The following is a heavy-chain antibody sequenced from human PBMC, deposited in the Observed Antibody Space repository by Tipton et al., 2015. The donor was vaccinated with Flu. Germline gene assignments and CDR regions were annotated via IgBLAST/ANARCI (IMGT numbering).Heavy chain of an antibody. CDR1: DGSITSYY. CDR2: IYNSGTT. Sequence: TLSLTCTVSDGSITSYYWSWIGQPPGKGLEWNIYIYNSGTTNFNPSLMSRLTISVDTSKNQFSLKLISVTAADTAVYFCARDRAPYYYYAMDVWGQGTTVTVSS. V-gene: IGHV4-59*01. J-gene: IGHJ6*02. CDR3: ARDRAPYYYYAMDV.